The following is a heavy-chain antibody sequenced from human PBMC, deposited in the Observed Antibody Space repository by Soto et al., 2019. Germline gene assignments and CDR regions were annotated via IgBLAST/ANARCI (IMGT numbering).Heavy chain of an antibody. J-gene: IGHJ5*02. CDR1: GGTFVSSA. D-gene: IGHD2-8*01. V-gene: IGHV1-69*01. CDR2: IIPILRST. Sequence: QVQLLQSGAELREPGSSVRISCTPSGGTFVSSAFAWVRQAPGGKLEWMGGIIPILRSTKYAEKFLGRLTIRADDSSRTAYLELSSLTFDDTAVSFCAKKNPHGDSNKAWLDPWGQGTLVTVST. CDR3: AKKNPHGDSNKAWLDP.